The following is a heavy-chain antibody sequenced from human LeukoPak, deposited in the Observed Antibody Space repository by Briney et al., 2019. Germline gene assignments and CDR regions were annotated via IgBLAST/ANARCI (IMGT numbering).Heavy chain of an antibody. Sequence: GALRLSCAASGFTFSSYGMSWVRQAPGKGLEWVSAISGSGGSTYYAGSVKGRFTVSRDSVKRSLYLQMNSLRAEDTAVYYCARDGNRDGDMDVWGKGTTATISS. CDR1: GFTFSSYG. J-gene: IGHJ6*03. V-gene: IGHV3-23*01. CDR3: ARDGNRDGDMDV. D-gene: IGHD1-1*01. CDR2: ISGSGGST.